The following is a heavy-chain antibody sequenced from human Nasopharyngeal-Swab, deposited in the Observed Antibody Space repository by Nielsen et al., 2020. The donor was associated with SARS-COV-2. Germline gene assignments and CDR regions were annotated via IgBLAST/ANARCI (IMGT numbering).Heavy chain of an antibody. D-gene: IGHD1-26*01. CDR3: ARVGGDYYYYYYMDV. Sequence: WIRQPPGKGLGWIGYIYHSGSTYYNPSLKSRATISVDRSKNQFSLKLSSVTAADTAVYYCARVGGDYYYYYYMDVWGKGTTVTVSS. V-gene: IGHV4-30-2*01. J-gene: IGHJ6*03. CDR2: IYHSGST.